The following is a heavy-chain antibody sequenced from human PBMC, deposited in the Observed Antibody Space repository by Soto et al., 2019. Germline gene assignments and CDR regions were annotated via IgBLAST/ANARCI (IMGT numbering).Heavy chain of an antibody. CDR2: IYWDDDK. CDR3: ARLTRGVYDLDRLWEKIDY. J-gene: IGHJ4*02. D-gene: IGHD5-12*01. CDR1: GFSLSTNGMG. V-gene: IGHV2-5*02. Sequence: QITVKESGLTLVKPTETLTLTCTFSGFSLSTNGMGVGWIRQPPGKALEWLALIYWDDDKRHSPSLRSRLTIIKDTSKNQVDLTMTNMDPVDTGTYHCARLTRGVYDLDRLWEKIDYWGQGTLVTVSS.